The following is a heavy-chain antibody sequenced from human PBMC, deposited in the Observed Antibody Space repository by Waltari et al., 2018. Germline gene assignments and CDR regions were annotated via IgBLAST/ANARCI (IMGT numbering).Heavy chain of an antibody. Sequence: EVQLVESGGGMVPPGGYLRLSCAASGIYFSSYWMSWVRQGPGKGVEWVANIKQDGSEKYYVDSVKGRFTISRDNAKNSLYLQMNSLRAEDTAVYYCARDLGNAYWGQGTLVTVSS. D-gene: IGHD3-16*01. J-gene: IGHJ4*02. V-gene: IGHV3-7*01. CDR1: GIYFSSYW. CDR3: ARDLGNAY. CDR2: IKQDGSEK.